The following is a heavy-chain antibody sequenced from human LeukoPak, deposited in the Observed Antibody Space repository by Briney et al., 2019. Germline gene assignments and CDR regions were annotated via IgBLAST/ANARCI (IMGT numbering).Heavy chain of an antibody. CDR1: GGTFSSYA. CDR2: IIPIFGTA. D-gene: IGHD3-22*01. V-gene: IGHV1-69*05. Sequence: ASVKVSCKASGGTFSSYAISWVRQAPGQGLEWMGGIIPIFGTANYAQKFQGRVTITTDESTSTAYMELSSLRSEDTAVYYCARVMERYYFDSSGYYYFDYWGQGTLVTVSS. J-gene: IGHJ4*02. CDR3: ARVMERYYFDSSGYYYFDY.